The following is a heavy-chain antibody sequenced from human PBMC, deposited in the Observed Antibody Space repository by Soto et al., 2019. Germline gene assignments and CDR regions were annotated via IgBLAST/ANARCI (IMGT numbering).Heavy chain of an antibody. CDR2: INHSGST. D-gene: IGHD6-13*01. J-gene: IGHJ5*02. CDR1: GGSFSGYY. CDR3: ARGLKGILAAAGCWFDP. V-gene: IGHV4-34*01. Sequence: SKTLSLTCAVYGGSFSGYYWSWIRQPPGKGLEWIGEINHSGSTNYNPSLKSRVTISVDTSKNQFSLKLSSVTAADTAVYYCARGLKGILAAAGCWFDPWGQGTLVTVSS.